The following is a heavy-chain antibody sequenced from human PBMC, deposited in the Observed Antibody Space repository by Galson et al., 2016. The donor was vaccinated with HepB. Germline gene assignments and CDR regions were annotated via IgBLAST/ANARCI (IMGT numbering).Heavy chain of an antibody. CDR1: GGYITNYY. Sequence: ETLSLTCTVSGGYITNYYWSWIRQPPGKGLEWIGYIYYSGTTNYDPSLKSRVIMSVDTSKNQFSLQLSSVTAADTAVYYCARVSRLAAVGTTYYPALDVWGQGTTVTVAS. V-gene: IGHV4-59*01. CDR2: IYYSGTT. CDR3: ARVSRLAAVGTTYYPALDV. D-gene: IGHD6-13*01. J-gene: IGHJ6*02.